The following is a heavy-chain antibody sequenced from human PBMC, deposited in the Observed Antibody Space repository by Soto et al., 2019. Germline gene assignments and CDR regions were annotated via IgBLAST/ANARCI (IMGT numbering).Heavy chain of an antibody. Sequence: GASVKVSCKASGYTFTSYYMHWVRQAPGQGLEWMGIINPSGGSTSYAQKFQGRVTMTRDTSTSTVYMELSSLRSEDTAVYYCARGPYYYDSSGYYFDYWGQGTLVTVSS. CDR1: GYTFTSYY. CDR2: INPSGGST. CDR3: ARGPYYYDSSGYYFDY. J-gene: IGHJ4*02. V-gene: IGHV1-46*01. D-gene: IGHD3-22*01.